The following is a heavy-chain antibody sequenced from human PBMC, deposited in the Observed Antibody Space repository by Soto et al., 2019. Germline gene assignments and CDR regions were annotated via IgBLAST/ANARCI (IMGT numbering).Heavy chain of an antibody. CDR1: GFTFSSYG. CDR3: AKDPNDGSGSYYNFDY. V-gene: IGHV3-30*18. D-gene: IGHD3-10*01. J-gene: IGHJ4*02. CDR2: ISYDGSNK. Sequence: GGSLRLSCAASGFTFSSYGMHWVRQAPGKGLEWVAVISYDGSNKYYADSVKGRFTISRDNSKNTLYLQMNSLRAEDTAVYYCAKDPNDGSGSYYNFDYWGQGTLVTVSS.